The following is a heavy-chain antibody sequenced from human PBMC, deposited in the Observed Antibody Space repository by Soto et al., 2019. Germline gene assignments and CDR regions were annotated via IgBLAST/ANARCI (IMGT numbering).Heavy chain of an antibody. J-gene: IGHJ4*02. V-gene: IGHV4-30-4*01. CDR1: GGSISSGNYY. CDR3: ARDDGSGSSH. CDR2: ISYTGST. Sequence: QVQLQESGPGLVKPSQTLTLTCNVSGGSISSGNYYWSWIRQPPGKGLEWIAYISYTGSTYYSPSLKSRVTISVDASKNQFSLRLSSVTAADTAVYYCARDDGSGSSHWGQGTLHTVSS. D-gene: IGHD3-10*01.